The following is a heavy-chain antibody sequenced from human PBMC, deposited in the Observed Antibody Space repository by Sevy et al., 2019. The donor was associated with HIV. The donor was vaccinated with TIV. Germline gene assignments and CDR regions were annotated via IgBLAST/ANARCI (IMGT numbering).Heavy chain of an antibody. V-gene: IGHV3-30-3*01. CDR1: GFTFSSYA. Sequence: GESLKISCGASGFTFSSYAMHWVRQAPGKGLEWVAVISYDGSNKYYADSVKGRFTISRDNSKNTLYLQMNSLRAEDTAVYYCARGPFIAAAGTVYYDYWGQGTLVTVSS. J-gene: IGHJ4*02. CDR2: ISYDGSNK. CDR3: ARGPFIAAAGTVYYDY. D-gene: IGHD6-13*01.